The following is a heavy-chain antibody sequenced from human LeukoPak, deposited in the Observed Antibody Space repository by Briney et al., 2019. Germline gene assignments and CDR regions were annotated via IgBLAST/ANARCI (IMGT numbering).Heavy chain of an antibody. Sequence: ASVKVPCKASGYTFTGYYMHWVRQAPGQGLEWMGWINPNSGGTNYAQKFQGRVTMTRDTSISTAYMELSRLRSDDTAVYYCAREDDYVWGSYRILDNWGQGTLVTVSS. CDR3: AREDDYVWGSYRILDN. J-gene: IGHJ4*02. CDR1: GYTFTGYY. CDR2: INPNSGGT. V-gene: IGHV1-2*02. D-gene: IGHD3-16*02.